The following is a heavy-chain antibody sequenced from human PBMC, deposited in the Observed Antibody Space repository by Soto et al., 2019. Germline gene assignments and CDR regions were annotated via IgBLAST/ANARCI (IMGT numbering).Heavy chain of an antibody. Sequence: DVQLLESGGGLVQPGGSLRLSCEASVSALSSLAMTWVRQAPGKGLEWVSSFADGGSGPDYADSVKGRFTISRDTSTNTLYLQMDNLGGDDTAVYYCSFGGGLLSSGWYKYYFDYWGQGTLVTVSS. CDR3: SFGGGLLSSGWYKYYFDY. D-gene: IGHD6-19*01. J-gene: IGHJ4*02. CDR1: VSALSSLA. CDR2: FADGGSGP. V-gene: IGHV3-23*01.